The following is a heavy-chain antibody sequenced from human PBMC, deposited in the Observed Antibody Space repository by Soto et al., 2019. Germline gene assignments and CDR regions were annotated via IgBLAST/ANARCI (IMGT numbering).Heavy chain of an antibody. CDR1: GFTFADYA. D-gene: IGHD3-22*01. CDR3: AKAKFYYDSSPYDS. J-gene: IGHJ4*02. CDR2: INADGSEK. Sequence: VQMVESGGGVVHPGGSLRLSCAVSGFTFADYAVHWVRQSAGKGLEWVSFINADGSEKYYADSVRGRFTISRDNSKDSLYLQMNSLRLEDTAMYYCAKAKFYYDSSPYDSWGQGTLVTVSS. V-gene: IGHV3-43*02.